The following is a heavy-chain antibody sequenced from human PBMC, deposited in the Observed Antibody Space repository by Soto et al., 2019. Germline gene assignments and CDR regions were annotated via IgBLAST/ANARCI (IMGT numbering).Heavy chain of an antibody. CDR3: ARAALRLSNGMDV. V-gene: IGHV4-30-2*01. CDR2: IYHSGTT. CDR1: GGSINSGEYS. D-gene: IGHD5-12*01. Sequence: QLQLQESGSGLVKPSETLSLTCAVSGGSINSGEYSWSWIRQPPGKGLEWIAYIYHSGTTYYNPSLKSRVSMSRDTYKNQFSLRLSSVTAADTAVYYCARAALRLSNGMDVWGQGTTVTVSS. J-gene: IGHJ6*02.